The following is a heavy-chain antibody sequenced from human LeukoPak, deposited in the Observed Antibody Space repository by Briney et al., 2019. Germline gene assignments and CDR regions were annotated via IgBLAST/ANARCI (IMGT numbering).Heavy chain of an antibody. CDR3: ARDRYDVGVAFDF. CDR2: IRVHNGDT. CDR1: GYMFAVYG. Sequence: GASVKVSCKASGYMFAVYGINWVRQAPGQGLEWMGSIRVHNGDTNYAQKFQGRLTMTTDTSATTVYMELRSLKSDDTAVYYCARDRYDVGVAFDFCGQGTMVTVSS. V-gene: IGHV1-18*01. J-gene: IGHJ3*01. D-gene: IGHD3-9*01.